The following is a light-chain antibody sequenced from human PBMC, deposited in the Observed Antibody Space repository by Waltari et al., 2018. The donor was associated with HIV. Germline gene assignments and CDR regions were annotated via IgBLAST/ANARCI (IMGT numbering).Light chain of an antibody. J-gene: IGLJ1*01. CDR3: CSYAGDSNYV. CDR2: EGI. V-gene: IGLV2-23*01. CDR1: SSDIGNYNL. Sequence: QSALTQPASVSGSPGQSITISCTGTSSDIGNYNLVSWYQQHPGKAPKLIIYEGIKRPSGVSNRISGSKSANTASLTISGLQTEDEADYYCCSYAGDSNYVFGTGTKVTVL.